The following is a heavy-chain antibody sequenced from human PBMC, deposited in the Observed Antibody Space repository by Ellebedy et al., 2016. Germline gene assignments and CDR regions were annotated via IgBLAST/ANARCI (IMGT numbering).Heavy chain of an antibody. CDR1: GYKFRNYY. D-gene: IGHD3-9*01. CDR2: IYPGDFRP. V-gene: IGHV5-51*01. Sequence: GGSLRLXCEGSGYKFRNYYTVWMRQVSGKGLEWVGYIYPGDFRPRYSPSFQDQVTISADKSISTAYLQWSSLKASDTAMYYCARTDWLLSEYYFDYWGQGTLVTVSS. CDR3: ARTDWLLSEYYFDY. J-gene: IGHJ4*02.